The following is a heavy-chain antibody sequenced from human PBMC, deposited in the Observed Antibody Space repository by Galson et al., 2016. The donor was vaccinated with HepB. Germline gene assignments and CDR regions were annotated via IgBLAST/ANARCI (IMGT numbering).Heavy chain of an antibody. Sequence: SLRLSCAGSGFTFSDYYMTWIRQAPGEGPEWLSYISSGSSVIYYAASVKGRFTISRDNAMNSLYLQMNSLRGEDTAVYYCGRAAGSGSQYYYGVDVWGQGTTVTVSS. J-gene: IGHJ6*02. V-gene: IGHV3-11*04. CDR2: ISSGSSVI. CDR3: GRAAGSGSQYYYGVDV. CDR1: GFTFSDYY. D-gene: IGHD3-10*01.